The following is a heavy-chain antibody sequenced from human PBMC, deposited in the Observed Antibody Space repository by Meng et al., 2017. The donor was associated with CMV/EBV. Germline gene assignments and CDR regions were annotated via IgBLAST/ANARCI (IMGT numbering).Heavy chain of an antibody. J-gene: IGHJ5*02. V-gene: IGHV1-2*02. Sequence: QVQRVQTGAELKKPGGSVKVYCKASGYTFPGYYMHWVRQAPGQGLEWMGWINPNSGGTNYAQKFQGRVTMTRDTSISTAYMELSRLRSDDTAVYYCARGPLGEYSNYDAPWGQGTLVTVSS. CDR1: GYTFPGYY. CDR3: ARGPLGEYSNYDAP. D-gene: IGHD4-11*01. CDR2: INPNSGGT.